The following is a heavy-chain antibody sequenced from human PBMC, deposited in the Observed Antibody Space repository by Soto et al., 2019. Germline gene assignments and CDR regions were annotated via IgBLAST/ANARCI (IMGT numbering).Heavy chain of an antibody. V-gene: IGHV3-9*01. CDR3: AKDMVVAATIHDAFDI. D-gene: IGHD2-15*01. Sequence: EVQLVESGGGLVQPGRSLRLSCAASGFTFDDYAMHWVRQAPGKGLEWVSGISWNSGSIGYADSVKGRFTISRDNAKNSLDLQMNSLRAEDTALYYCAKDMVVAATIHDAFDIWGQGTMVTVSS. CDR2: ISWNSGSI. J-gene: IGHJ3*02. CDR1: GFTFDDYA.